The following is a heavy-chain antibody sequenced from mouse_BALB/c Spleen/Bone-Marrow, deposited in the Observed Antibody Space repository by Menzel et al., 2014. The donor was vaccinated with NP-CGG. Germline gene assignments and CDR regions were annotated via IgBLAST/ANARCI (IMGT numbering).Heavy chain of an antibody. CDR1: GFTFSSYA. V-gene: IGHV5-9-4*01. J-gene: IGHJ2*01. D-gene: IGHD3-1*01. Sequence: EVKLMESGGGLVKPGGSLKLSCAASGFTFSSYAMSWVRQSPEKRLEWVAEISSGGSYTYYPDTVTGRFTISRDNAKNTLYLEMSSLRSEDTAMYYCARDSSGYFDYWGQGTTLTASS. CDR2: ISSGGSYT. CDR3: ARDSSGYFDY.